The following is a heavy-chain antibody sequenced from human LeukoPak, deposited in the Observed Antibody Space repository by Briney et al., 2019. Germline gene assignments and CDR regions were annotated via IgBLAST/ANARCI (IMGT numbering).Heavy chain of an antibody. J-gene: IGHJ4*02. Sequence: SETLSLTCGVSGGSISSDNWWSWVRQPPGKGLEWIGEIHHSGRINNNPSLKSRVTISVDKSKNQLSLKLSSVTAADTAVYYCGRNGYYSVDYWGQGTLVTVSS. CDR1: GGSISSDNW. D-gene: IGHD3-3*01. CDR2: IHHSGRI. V-gene: IGHV4-4*02. CDR3: GRNGYYSVDY.